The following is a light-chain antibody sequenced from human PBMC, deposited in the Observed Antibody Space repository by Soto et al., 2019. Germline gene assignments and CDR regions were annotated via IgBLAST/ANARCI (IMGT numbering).Light chain of an antibody. J-gene: IGKJ5*01. CDR2: AAS. Sequence: DVQMTQSPSSLSALCVDRVTITCXSSQSVSRYLNWYQHKPGKAPKLLINAASNLRSGVPSRFSGSGSGTDFTLTIDGLQPEDFAVYYCQQSYITPPITFGQGNDWRL. CDR3: QQSYITPPIT. V-gene: IGKV1-39*01. CDR1: QSVSRY.